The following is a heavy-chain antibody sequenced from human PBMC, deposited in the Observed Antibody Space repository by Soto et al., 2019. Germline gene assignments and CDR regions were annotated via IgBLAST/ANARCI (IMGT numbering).Heavy chain of an antibody. CDR3: AREGYCSSGSCALYSHDYFGMDV. CDR2: ISAYNGNT. D-gene: IGHD2-15*01. Sequence: QVQLVQSGGEVKKPGASVKVSCKASAYTFTRYGVSWVRQAPGQGLEWMGWISAYNGNTNYAKTFQGRVTMTTDTSTSTAYMELRSLTSDDSALYFCAREGYCSSGSCALYSHDYFGMDVWGQGTTVTVSS. V-gene: IGHV1-18*01. J-gene: IGHJ6*02. CDR1: AYTFTRYG.